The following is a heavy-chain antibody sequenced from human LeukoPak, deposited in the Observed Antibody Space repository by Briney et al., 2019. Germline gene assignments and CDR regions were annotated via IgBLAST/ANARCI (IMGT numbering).Heavy chain of an antibody. CDR3: ARDRRQTTVTPDAFDI. V-gene: IGHV3-21*01. CDR2: ISSSSSYI. Sequence: AGGSLRLSCAASGFTVSSNYMSWVRQAPGKGLEWVSSISSSSSYIYYADSVKGRFTISRDNAKNSLYLQMNSLRAEDTAVYYCARDRRQTTVTPDAFDIWGQGTMVTVSS. CDR1: GFTVSSNY. D-gene: IGHD4-17*01. J-gene: IGHJ3*02.